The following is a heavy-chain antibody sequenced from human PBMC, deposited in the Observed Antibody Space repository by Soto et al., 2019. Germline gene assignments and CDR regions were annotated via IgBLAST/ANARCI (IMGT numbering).Heavy chain of an antibody. CDR2: IIPVLGVG. J-gene: IGHJ4*02. CDR3: AREAGYTYGYVPDY. CDR1: GGTFGNHA. D-gene: IGHD5-18*01. V-gene: IGHV1-69*01. Sequence: QVQLVQSGAEVKKPGSSVRVSCKASGGTFGNHAISWVRHAPGQGLEWLGGIIPVLGVGDNAQNFQGRVTITADASTRTAYLEPSSQRSEDTALYYCAREAGYTYGYVPDYWGQGTLVTVSS.